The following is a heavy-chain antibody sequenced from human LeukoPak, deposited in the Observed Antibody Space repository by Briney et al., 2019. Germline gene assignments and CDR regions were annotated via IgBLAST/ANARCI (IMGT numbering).Heavy chain of an antibody. J-gene: IGHJ5*02. CDR2: IIPISGTA. CDR1: GGTFSSYA. D-gene: IGHD2-15*01. Sequence: ASVKVSCKASGGTFSSYAISWVRQAPGQGLEWMGGIIPISGTANYAQKFQGRVTITADESTSTAYMELSSLRSEDTAVYYCARDLGCSGGSCYSPSFWFDPWGQGTLVTVSS. V-gene: IGHV1-69*01. CDR3: ARDLGCSGGSCYSPSFWFDP.